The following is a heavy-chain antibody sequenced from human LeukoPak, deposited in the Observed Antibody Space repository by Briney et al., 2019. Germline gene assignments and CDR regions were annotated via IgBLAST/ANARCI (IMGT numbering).Heavy chain of an antibody. CDR3: ARIKGIAVADFAFDI. D-gene: IGHD6-19*01. Sequence: GESLKISCKGSGYRFTSYWIGWVRQMPGKGLEWMGIIYPGDSDTRYSPSFQGQVTISADKSISTAYLQWSSLKASDTAMYYCARIKGIAVADFAFDIWGQGTMVTVSS. J-gene: IGHJ3*02. CDR2: IYPGDSDT. CDR1: GYRFTSYW. V-gene: IGHV5-51*01.